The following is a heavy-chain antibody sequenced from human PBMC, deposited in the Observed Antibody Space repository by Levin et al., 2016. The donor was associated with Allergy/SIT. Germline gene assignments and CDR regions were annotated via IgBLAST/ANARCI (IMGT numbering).Heavy chain of an antibody. V-gene: IGHV4-34*01. J-gene: IGHJ6*02. CDR3: ARADLTIAVAGKKVGVDV. CDR1: GGSFSGYY. Sequence: SETLSLTCAVYGGSFSGYYWSWIRQPPGKGLEWIGEINHSGSTNYNPSLKSRVTISVDTSKNQFSLKLSSVTAADTAVYYCARADLTIAVAGKKVGVDVWGQGTTVTVSS. D-gene: IGHD6-19*01. CDR2: INHSGST.